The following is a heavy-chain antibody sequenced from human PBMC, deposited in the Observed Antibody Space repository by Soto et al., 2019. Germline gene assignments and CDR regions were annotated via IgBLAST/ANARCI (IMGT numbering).Heavy chain of an antibody. D-gene: IGHD2-2*01. Sequence: SETLSLTCTVSGGSISSGDYYWSWIRQPPGKGLEWIGYIYYSGSTYYNPSLKSRVTISVDTSKNQFSLKLSSVTAADTAVYYCARDYLVPAAAYYYGMDVWGQGTTVTVSS. CDR2: IYYSGST. CDR3: ARDYLVPAAAYYYGMDV. V-gene: IGHV4-30-4*01. J-gene: IGHJ6*02. CDR1: GGSISSGDYY.